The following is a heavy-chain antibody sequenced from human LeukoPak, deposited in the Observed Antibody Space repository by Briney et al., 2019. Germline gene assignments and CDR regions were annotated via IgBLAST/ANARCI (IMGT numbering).Heavy chain of an antibody. CDR2: IYHSGST. CDR3: ASLPGYDSSGYRRVYYYYYMDV. V-gene: IGHV4-38-2*01. D-gene: IGHD3-22*01. CDR1: GYSISSGYY. Sequence: PSETLSLTCAVSGYSISSGYYWGWIRQPPGKGLERIGSIYHSGSTYYNPSLKSRVTISVDTSKNQFSLKLSSVTAADTAVYYCASLPGYDSSGYRRVYYYYYMDVWGKGTTVTVSS. J-gene: IGHJ6*03.